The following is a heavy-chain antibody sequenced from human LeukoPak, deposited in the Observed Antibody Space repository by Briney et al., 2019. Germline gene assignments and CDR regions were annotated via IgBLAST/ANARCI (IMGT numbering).Heavy chain of an antibody. D-gene: IGHD6-19*01. CDR1: GYTFTDYG. CDR3: ARVLGRQIAVAGDDY. J-gene: IGHJ4*02. V-gene: IGHV1-18*01. CDR2: ISTYNGNT. Sequence: GASVKVSCKASGYTFTDYGIQWVRQAPGQGLEWMGWISTYNGNTNYVQNLQGRVAMTTDASTSTAFMELRSLRSDDTAVYYCARVLGRQIAVAGDDYWGQGTLVTVSS.